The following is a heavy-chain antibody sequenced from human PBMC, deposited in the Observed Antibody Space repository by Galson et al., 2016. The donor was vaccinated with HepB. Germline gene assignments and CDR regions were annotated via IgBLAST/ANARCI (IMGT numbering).Heavy chain of an antibody. CDR2: INQDGSEK. CDR1: GFIFRSYW. V-gene: IGHV3-7*01. J-gene: IGHJ6*02. CDR3: ARDSTHYCSDGSCYGMDV. Sequence: SLRLSCAASGFIFRSYWMSWVRQAPGKGLEWVANINQDGSEKYYADSVKGRFTISRDNSKNTLYLQMNSLRAEDTAVYYCARDSTHYCSDGSCYGMDVWGQGTTVTVSS. D-gene: IGHD2-15*01.